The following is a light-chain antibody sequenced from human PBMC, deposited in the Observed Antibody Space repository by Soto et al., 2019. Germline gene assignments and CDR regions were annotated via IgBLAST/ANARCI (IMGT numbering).Light chain of an antibody. V-gene: IGKV3-15*01. CDR1: QSVSSN. Sequence: EIVMTQSPATLSLSPGERATLSCRASQSVSSNLAWYQQKPGQAPRLLIYGASTRATGIPAWFSGSGSGTEFTLTISSLQSEDFAVYYCQQYNNWPWTFGQGTKVEIK. CDR2: GAS. J-gene: IGKJ1*01. CDR3: QQYNNWPWT.